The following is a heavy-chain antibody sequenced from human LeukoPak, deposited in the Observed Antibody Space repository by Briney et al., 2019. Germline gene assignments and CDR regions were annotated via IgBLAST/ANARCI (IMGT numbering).Heavy chain of an antibody. J-gene: IGHJ4*02. CDR1: GFTFSFYG. CDR3: AEDNYYDSSAYPDS. V-gene: IGHV3-30*18. Sequence: SGGSLRLSCAASGFTFSFYGMHWVGQAPGKGREWVAVISQDGSNKYYADSVKGRFTISRDNSKNTLDLQMNSLRAEDTAVYYCAEDNYYDSSAYPDSWGQGTLVTVSS. D-gene: IGHD3-22*01. CDR2: ISQDGSNK.